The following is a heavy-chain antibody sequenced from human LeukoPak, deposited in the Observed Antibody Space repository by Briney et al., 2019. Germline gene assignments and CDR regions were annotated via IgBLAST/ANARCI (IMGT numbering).Heavy chain of an antibody. CDR1: GFTFSSYA. CDR2: ISGSGGST. D-gene: IGHD7-27*01. CDR3: AKVRLELTGDRVDY. V-gene: IGHV3-23*01. J-gene: IGHJ4*02. Sequence: PGGSLRLSCAASGFTFSSYAMSWVRQAPGKGLEWVLAISGSGGSTYYADSVKGRFTISRDNSKNTLYLQMNSLRAEDTAVYYCAKVRLELTGDRVDYWGQGTLVTVSS.